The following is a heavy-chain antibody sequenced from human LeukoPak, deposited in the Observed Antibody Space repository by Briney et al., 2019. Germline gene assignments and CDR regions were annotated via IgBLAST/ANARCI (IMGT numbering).Heavy chain of an antibody. Sequence: SETLSLTCAVYGGSFSGYYWIWIRQPPGKGLEWIGEINHSGSTNYNPSLKSRVTISVDTSKNQFSLKLSSVTAADTAVYYCARGSGWLNAFDIWGQGTMVTVSS. CDR3: ARGSGWLNAFDI. J-gene: IGHJ3*02. V-gene: IGHV4-34*01. D-gene: IGHD5-12*01. CDR1: GGSFSGYY. CDR2: INHSGST.